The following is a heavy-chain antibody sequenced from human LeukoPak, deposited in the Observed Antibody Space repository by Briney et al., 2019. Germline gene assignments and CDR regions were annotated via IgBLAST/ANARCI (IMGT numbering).Heavy chain of an antibody. CDR1: GDSISSGSYY. Sequence: PSETLSLTCIVSGDSISSGSYYWTWIRQPAGKGLEWIGRIYVSGTTNYNPSLKSRVTISVDTSKNQFSLKLSSVTAADTAVYYCARSGGYSSSELGALYFDYWGQGTLVTVSS. D-gene: IGHD6-6*01. CDR3: ARSGGYSSSELGALYFDY. J-gene: IGHJ4*02. CDR2: IYVSGTT. V-gene: IGHV4-61*02.